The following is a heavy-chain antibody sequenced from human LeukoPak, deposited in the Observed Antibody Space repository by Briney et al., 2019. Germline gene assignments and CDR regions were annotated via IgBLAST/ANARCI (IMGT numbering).Heavy chain of an antibody. J-gene: IGHJ4*02. CDR1: GFTFSSYW. V-gene: IGHV3-7*01. CDR3: ARAGRYCSSTSCYFFDY. D-gene: IGHD2-2*01. CDR2: IKQDGSEK. Sequence: GGSLRLSCAASGFTFSSYWMSWVRQAPGKGLEWVANIKQDGSEKYYVDSVKGRFTISRDNAKNSLYLQMNSLRAEDMAVYYCARAGRYCSSTSCYFFDYWGQGTLVTVSS.